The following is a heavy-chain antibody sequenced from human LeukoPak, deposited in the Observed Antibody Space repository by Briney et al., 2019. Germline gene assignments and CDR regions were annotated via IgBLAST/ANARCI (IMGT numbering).Heavy chain of an antibody. J-gene: IGHJ6*03. CDR1: GFTFSTYG. V-gene: IGHV3-30*02. Sequence: PGGSLRLSCAASGFTFSTYGIHWVRQAPGKGLEWVAFIRYDGTNKWYADSVKGRFTISRDNSKNMLYLQMNSLRAEDTAVYHCAKDRDYGDYPSAYYYYMDVRGKGTTVTVSS. CDR2: IRYDGTNK. CDR3: AKDRDYGDYPSAYYYYMDV. D-gene: IGHD4-17*01.